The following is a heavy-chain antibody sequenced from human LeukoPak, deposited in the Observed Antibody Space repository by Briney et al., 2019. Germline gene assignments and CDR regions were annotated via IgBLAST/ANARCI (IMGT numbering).Heavy chain of an antibody. V-gene: IGHV3-23*01. D-gene: IGHD5-12*01. J-gene: IGHJ4*02. CDR3: ARVRGYSGYEVHY. CDR1: GFTFSSYA. Sequence: GGSLRLSCAASGFTFSSYAMAWVRQAPGKGLEWVSAISGSGSTTYYADSVKGRFTISRDNSKNTLYLQMNSLRAEDTAVYYCARVRGYSGYEVHYWGQGTLVTVSS. CDR2: ISGSGSTT.